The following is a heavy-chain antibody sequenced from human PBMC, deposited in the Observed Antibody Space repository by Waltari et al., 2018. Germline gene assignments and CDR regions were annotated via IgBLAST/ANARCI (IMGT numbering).Heavy chain of an antibody. CDR3: AKGSYDYVWGSYRPNDY. V-gene: IGHV3-23*04. D-gene: IGHD3-16*02. CDR2: ISGSGGST. CDR1: GFTFSSYA. Sequence: EVQLVESGGGLVQPGGSLRLSCAASGFTFSSYAMRWVRQAPGQGLEWVSAISGSGGSTYYADSVKGRFTISRDNSKNTLYLQMNSLRAEDTAVYYCAKGSYDYVWGSYRPNDYWGQGTLVTVSS. J-gene: IGHJ4*02.